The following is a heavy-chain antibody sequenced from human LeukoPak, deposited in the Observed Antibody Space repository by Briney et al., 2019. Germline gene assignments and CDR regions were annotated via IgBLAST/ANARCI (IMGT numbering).Heavy chain of an antibody. J-gene: IGHJ5*02. V-gene: IGHV4-34*01. CDR3: ARSGWNYVRYNWFDP. D-gene: IGHD1-7*01. CDR2: INHSGST. CDR1: GGSFSGYY. Sequence: PSETLSLTCAVYGGSFSGYYWSWIRQPPGKGLEWIGEINHSGSTNYNPALKRRVTISVDKHNHQFPLKLSSVTAEDTAVYYCARSGWNYVRYNWFDPWGQGTLVTVSS.